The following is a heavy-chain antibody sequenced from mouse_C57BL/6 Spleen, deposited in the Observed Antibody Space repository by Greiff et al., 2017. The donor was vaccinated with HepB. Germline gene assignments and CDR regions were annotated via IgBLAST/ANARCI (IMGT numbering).Heavy chain of an antibody. CDR1: GYAFSSYW. V-gene: IGHV1-80*01. CDR3: ARSDYDDGWFAY. CDR2: IYPGDGDT. J-gene: IGHJ3*01. Sequence: QVQLQQSGAELVKPGASVKISCKASGYAFSSYWMNWVKQRPGKGLEWIGQIYPGDGDTNYNGKFKGKATLTADKSSSTAYMQLSSLTSEDSAVYFCARSDYDDGWFAYWGQGTLVTVSA. D-gene: IGHD2-4*01.